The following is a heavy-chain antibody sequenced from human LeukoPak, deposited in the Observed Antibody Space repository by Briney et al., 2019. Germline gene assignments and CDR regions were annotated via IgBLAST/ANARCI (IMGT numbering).Heavy chain of an antibody. CDR3: ARRPTGDPKFDY. CDR2: IFYSGSA. V-gene: IGHV4-31*03. CDR1: GGSISSGGYY. Sequence: SQTLSLTCTVSGGSISSGGYYWSWIRQHPGKGLEWIGYIFYSGSAYYNPSLKSRVTISVDTSKNRFSLKLSTVTAADTAVYYYARRPTGDPKFDYWGQGTLVTVSS. D-gene: IGHD7-27*01. J-gene: IGHJ4*02.